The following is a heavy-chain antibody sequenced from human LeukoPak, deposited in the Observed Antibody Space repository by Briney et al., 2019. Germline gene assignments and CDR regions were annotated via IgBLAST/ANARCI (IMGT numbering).Heavy chain of an antibody. CDR1: GFTVSGTH. J-gene: IGHJ4*02. CDR2: MYTGGTT. Sequence: GGSLRLSCAASGFTVSGTHMSWVRQAPGKGLEWVSAMYTGGTTYYADSVMGRFTVSRDNSRNTVFLHMNSLRVDDTAVYYCAKDEATSGGGLASWGQGTLVTVSS. V-gene: IGHV3-53*01. D-gene: IGHD3-16*01. CDR3: AKDEATSGGGLAS.